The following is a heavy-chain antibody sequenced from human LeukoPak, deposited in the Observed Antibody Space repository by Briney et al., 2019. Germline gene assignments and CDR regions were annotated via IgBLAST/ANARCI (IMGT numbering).Heavy chain of an antibody. CDR3: AKHLRRRFFSRTLGFDP. CDR1: GGSVSSNTYY. Sequence: SETLSLTCTVSGGSVSSNTYYWGWIRQPPGKGLEWIGTIYYSVNTYYNPSLKSRVTISVDTSRNQFSLKVNSVTAADTAVYYCAKHLRRRFFSRTLGFDPWGQGTLVTVSS. CDR2: IYYSVNT. J-gene: IGHJ5*02. V-gene: IGHV4-39*01. D-gene: IGHD3-3*01.